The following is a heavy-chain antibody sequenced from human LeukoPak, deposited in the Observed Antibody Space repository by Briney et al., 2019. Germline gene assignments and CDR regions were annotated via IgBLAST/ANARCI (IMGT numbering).Heavy chain of an antibody. Sequence: GGSLRLSCAASGFTFSSYSMNWVRQAPGKGLEWVSSISSSSSYIYYADSVQGRFTISRDNAKNSLYLQMNSLRAEDTAVYYCARAPYDFWSGYYTGYYYYYYMDVWGKGTTVTVSS. CDR3: ARAPYDFWSGYYTGYYYYYYMDV. J-gene: IGHJ6*03. V-gene: IGHV3-21*01. CDR2: ISSSSSYI. CDR1: GFTFSSYS. D-gene: IGHD3-3*01.